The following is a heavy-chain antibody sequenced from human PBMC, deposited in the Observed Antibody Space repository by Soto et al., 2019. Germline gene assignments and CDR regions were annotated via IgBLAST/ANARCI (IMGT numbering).Heavy chain of an antibody. V-gene: IGHV3-30*18. D-gene: IGHD3-10*01. CDR2: ISYDGSNK. Sequence: PGGSLRLSCAASGFTFSSYGMHWVRQAPGKGLEWVAVISYDGSNKYYADSVKGRFTISRDNSKNTLYLQMNSLRAEDTAVYYCAKDAPTRVLLWPSYYFDYWGQGTLVTVSS. CDR3: AKDAPTRVLLWPSYYFDY. CDR1: GFTFSSYG. J-gene: IGHJ4*02.